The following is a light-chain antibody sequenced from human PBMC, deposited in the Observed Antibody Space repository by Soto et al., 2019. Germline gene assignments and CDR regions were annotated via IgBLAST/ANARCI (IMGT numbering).Light chain of an antibody. V-gene: IGKV1-9*01. J-gene: IGKJ3*01. Sequence: DIQLTHAPSFLSASVGDRVTITCRASQGISSYLAWYQQTPGKAPKLLIYAASTLQSGVPSRFSGSGSGTEFTLTISSLQPEDFATYYCQQLNSYPRTFGPGTKVDIK. CDR2: AAS. CDR3: QQLNSYPRT. CDR1: QGISSY.